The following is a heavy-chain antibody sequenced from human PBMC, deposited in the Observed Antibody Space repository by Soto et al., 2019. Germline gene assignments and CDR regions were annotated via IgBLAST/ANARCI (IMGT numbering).Heavy chain of an antibody. CDR2: IDWDDDK. CDR3: ARIKGVVTTNYYYYGMDV. V-gene: IGHV2-70*11. CDR1: GFSLSTSGMC. Sequence: SGPTLVNPTQTLTLTCTFSGFSLSTSGMCVSWIRQPPGKALEWLARIDWDDDKYYSTSLKTRLTISKDTSKNQVVLTMTNMDPVDTATYYCARIKGVVTTNYYYYGMDVWGQGTTVTVSS. D-gene: IGHD3-3*01. J-gene: IGHJ6*02.